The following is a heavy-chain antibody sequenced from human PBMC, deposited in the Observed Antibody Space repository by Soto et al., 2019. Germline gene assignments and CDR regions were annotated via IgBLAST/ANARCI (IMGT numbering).Heavy chain of an antibody. CDR1: GYTFTSYG. Sequence: GASVKVSCKASGYTFTSYGISWVRQAPGQGLEWMGWISAYNGNTNYAQKLQGRVTMTTDTSTSTAYMELRSLRSDDTAVYYCARGVSPYCSSTSCYKVAWYYYGMDVWGQGTTVTVSS. J-gene: IGHJ6*02. CDR2: ISAYNGNT. CDR3: ARGVSPYCSSTSCYKVAWYYYGMDV. V-gene: IGHV1-18*01. D-gene: IGHD2-2*02.